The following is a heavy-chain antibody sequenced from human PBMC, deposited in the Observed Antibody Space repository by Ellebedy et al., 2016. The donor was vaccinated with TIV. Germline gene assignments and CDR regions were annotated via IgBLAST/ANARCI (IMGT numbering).Heavy chain of an antibody. V-gene: IGHV3-15*01. J-gene: IGHJ4*02. CDR1: GFTFSNAW. Sequence: GESLKISCAASGFTFSNAWMSWVRQAPGKGLEWVGRIKSKTDGGTTDYAAPVKGRFTISRDDSKNTLYLQMNSLKTEDTAVYYCTTGLWRLRTKWGLDYWGQGTLVTVSS. D-gene: IGHD5-12*01. CDR3: TTGLWRLRTKWGLDY. CDR2: IKSKTDGGTT.